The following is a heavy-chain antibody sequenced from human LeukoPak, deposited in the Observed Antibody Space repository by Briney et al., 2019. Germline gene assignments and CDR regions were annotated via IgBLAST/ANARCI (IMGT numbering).Heavy chain of an antibody. CDR3: AKGKTYYYGSGSPYNWFDP. J-gene: IGHJ5*02. CDR1: GFTFSSYA. V-gene: IGHV3-23*01. D-gene: IGHD3-10*01. CDR2: ISGSGGST. Sequence: GGSLRLSCAASGFTFSSYAMSWVRQAPGKGLEWCSAISGSGGSTYYADSVKGRLTISRDNSKNTLYLQMNSLRAEDTAVYYCAKGKTYYYGSGSPYNWFDPWGQGTLVTVSS.